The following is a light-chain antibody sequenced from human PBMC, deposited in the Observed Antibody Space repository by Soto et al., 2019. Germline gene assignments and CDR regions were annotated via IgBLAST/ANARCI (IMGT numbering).Light chain of an antibody. CDR2: DAS. CDR1: QSISSW. J-gene: IGKJ1*01. Sequence: DIQMTQSPSTLSASVGDRVTITFRASQSISSWLAWYQQKPGKAPKPLIYDASSLESGVPSRFSGSGSGTEFTLTISSLQPDDFATYYCQQYNSSWTFGQGTKVDIK. V-gene: IGKV1-5*01. CDR3: QQYNSSWT.